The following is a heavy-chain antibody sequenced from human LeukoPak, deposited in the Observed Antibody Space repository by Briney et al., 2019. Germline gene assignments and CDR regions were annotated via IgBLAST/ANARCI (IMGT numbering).Heavy chain of an antibody. CDR3: ARKTSMTASGYDY. CDR1: GYTFTNYH. CDR2: INPDTGDK. V-gene: IGHV1-8*03. Sequence: ASVKVSCKASGYTFTNYHINWVRQASGQGLEWMTWINPDTGDKCYARKFQDRVTITTDTSISTAYMELSSLSSEDTAVSFCARKTSMTASGYDYWGQGTLVTVSS. D-gene: IGHD2-21*02. J-gene: IGHJ4*02.